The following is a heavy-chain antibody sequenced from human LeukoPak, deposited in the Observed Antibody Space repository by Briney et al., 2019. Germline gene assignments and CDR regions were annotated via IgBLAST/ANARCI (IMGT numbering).Heavy chain of an antibody. D-gene: IGHD1-26*01. Sequence: ASVKVSCKVSGYTLTELSMHWVRQAPGKGLEWMGGFDPEDGETIYAQKFQGRVTMTEGTSTDTAYMELSSLRSEDTAVYYCATTEVWELATRGAFDIWGQGTMVTVSS. CDR3: ATTEVWELATRGAFDI. V-gene: IGHV1-24*01. CDR1: GYTLTELS. J-gene: IGHJ3*02. CDR2: FDPEDGET.